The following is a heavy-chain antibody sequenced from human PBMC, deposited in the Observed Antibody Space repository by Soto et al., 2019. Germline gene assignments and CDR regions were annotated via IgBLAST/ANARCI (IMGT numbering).Heavy chain of an antibody. D-gene: IGHD6-13*01. CDR2: IYYSGST. CDR1: GGSISSYY. V-gene: IGHV4-59*01. CDR3: ASHAQRIAAAGTPFDY. J-gene: IGHJ4*02. Sequence: QVQLQESGPGLVKPSETLSLTCTVSGGSISSYYWSWIRQPPGKGLEWIGYIYYSGSTNYNPSLKSRVTISVDLSKNQFSLKLSSVTAADTAVYYCASHAQRIAAAGTPFDYWGQGTLVTVSS.